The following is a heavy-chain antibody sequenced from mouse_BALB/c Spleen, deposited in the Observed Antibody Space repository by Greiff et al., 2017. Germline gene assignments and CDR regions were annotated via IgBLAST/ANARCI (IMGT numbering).Heavy chain of an antibody. D-gene: IGHD2-3*01. CDR1: GFNIKDTY. CDR3: AYDGYSGYFDY. Sequence: EVQLQQSGAELVKPGASVKLSCTASGFNIKDTYMHWVKQRPEQGLEWIGRIDPANGNTKYDPKFQGKATITADTSSNTAYLQLSSLTSEDTAVYYCAYDGYSGYFDYWGQGTTLTVSS. V-gene: IGHV14-3*02. J-gene: IGHJ2*01. CDR2: IDPANGNT.